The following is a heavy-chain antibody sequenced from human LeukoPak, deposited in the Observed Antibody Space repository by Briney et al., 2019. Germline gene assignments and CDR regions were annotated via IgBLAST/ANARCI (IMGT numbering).Heavy chain of an antibody. Sequence: GGSLRLSCAASGFTFSSYWMHWVRQAPDKGLEWVAVISYDGSNKYYADSVKGRFTISRDNSKNTLYLQMNSLRAEDTAVYYCATGGFSSSWYFDYWGQGTLVTVSS. CDR3: ATGGFSSSWYFDY. D-gene: IGHD6-13*01. CDR2: ISYDGSNK. V-gene: IGHV3-30*03. CDR1: GFTFSSYW. J-gene: IGHJ4*02.